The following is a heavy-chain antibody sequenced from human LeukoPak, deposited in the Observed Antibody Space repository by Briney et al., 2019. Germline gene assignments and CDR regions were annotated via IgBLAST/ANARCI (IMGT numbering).Heavy chain of an antibody. CDR1: GFTFSRYW. J-gene: IGHJ4*02. V-gene: IGHV3-7*01. Sequence: GGSLRHSCAASGFTFSRYWMNWVRQAPGKGLEWVASIKEDGSEKSYVDSVKGRFTISRDNAKNSLYLQMNSLRAEDTAIYYCVSCGTTTCIIRFDQWGQGTQVTVSS. D-gene: IGHD2-2*01. CDR2: IKEDGSEK. CDR3: VSCGTTTCIIRFDQ.